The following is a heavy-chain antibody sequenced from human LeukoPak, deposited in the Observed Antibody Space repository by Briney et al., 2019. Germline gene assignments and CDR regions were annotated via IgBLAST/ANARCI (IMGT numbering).Heavy chain of an antibody. CDR2: IKQDGSEK. V-gene: IGHV3-7*01. J-gene: IGHJ4*02. Sequence: GGSLRLSCAASGFTFSSYWMSWVRQAPGKGLEWVANIKQDGSEKYYVDSVKGRFTISRDNSKNTLYLQMNSLRAEDTAVYYCAKERNDYGDYDLDYWGQGTLVTVSS. CDR1: GFTFSSYW. CDR3: AKERNDYGDYDLDY. D-gene: IGHD4-17*01.